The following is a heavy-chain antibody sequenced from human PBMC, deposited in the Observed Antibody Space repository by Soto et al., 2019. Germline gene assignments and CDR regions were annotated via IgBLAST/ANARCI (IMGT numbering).Heavy chain of an antibody. J-gene: IGHJ4*02. CDR3: ARDPGYSYGLVGPVGY. D-gene: IGHD5-18*01. CDR1: GYTFTSSG. Sequence: ASVEVCGEASGYTFTSSGISRVRQAPGEGLEWMGWISAYNGNTNYAQKLQGRVTMTTDTSTSTAYMELRSLRSDDTAVYYCARDPGYSYGLVGPVGYWGQGTLVTVSS. CDR2: ISAYNGNT. V-gene: IGHV1-18*01.